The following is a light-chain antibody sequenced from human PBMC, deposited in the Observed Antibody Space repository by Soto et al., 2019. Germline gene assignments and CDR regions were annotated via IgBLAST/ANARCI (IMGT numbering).Light chain of an antibody. CDR3: QQSFSSRWT. CDR1: QGIITY. CDR2: SSS. V-gene: IGKV1-39*01. J-gene: IGKJ1*01. Sequence: DMQLTHSPSSLSASVGDRGTITCLASQGIITYLNWYQQKPGKAPNLLIYSSSTLQSGVPSRFSGSGSGTDFTLTISSLQPEDFATYYCQQSFSSRWTFGQGTKVDI.